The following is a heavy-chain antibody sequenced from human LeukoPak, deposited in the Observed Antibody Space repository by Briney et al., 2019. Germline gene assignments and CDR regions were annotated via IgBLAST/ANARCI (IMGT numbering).Heavy chain of an antibody. CDR3: AKDRVTDSRGYTNEHYFDY. V-gene: IGHV3-23*01. CDR1: GFTFTDYA. Sequence: PGGSLSLSCVRSGFTFTDYAMSCGREAPGPGLEWVSAFSSTGGYIYYADAVKGRFTVSRDNSKSTLYLQMNSRMAEDTAVYYCAKDRVTDSRGYTNEHYFDYWGQGTLVTVSS. D-gene: IGHD3-22*01. CDR2: FSSTGGYI. J-gene: IGHJ4*02.